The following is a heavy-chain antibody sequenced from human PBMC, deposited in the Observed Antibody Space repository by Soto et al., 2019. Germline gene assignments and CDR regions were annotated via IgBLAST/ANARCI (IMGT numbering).Heavy chain of an antibody. CDR1: GGSISSGGYY. D-gene: IGHD4-4*01. Sequence: QVQLQESGPGLVKPSQTLSLTCNVSGGSISSGGYYWSWIRQHPGKGLEWIGYIYYSGSTDYNPSLKSRVTISVDTSKNRLSLKLSSETAADTAVYYCARAGVAHTPTVGLIRFDTRGQRTLVTVSS. J-gene: IGHJ5*02. V-gene: IGHV4-31*03. CDR2: IYYSGST. CDR3: ARAGVAHTPTVGLIRFDT.